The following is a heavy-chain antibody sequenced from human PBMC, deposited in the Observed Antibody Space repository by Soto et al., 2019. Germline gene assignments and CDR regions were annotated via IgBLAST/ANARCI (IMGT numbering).Heavy chain of an antibody. V-gene: IGHV4-30-4*01. D-gene: IGHD3-10*01. CDR1: GGSISSADYY. CDR2: IHYTGST. CDR3: ARVSREARGVDTFLFDY. J-gene: IGHJ4*02. Sequence: PSETLSLTCTVSGGSISSADYYWSWIRQPPGKGLDWIGYIHYTGSTYYNSPHKSRVTISVDTSKNQFSLKLSSVTAADTAVYYCARVSREARGVDTFLFDYWGQGTLVTVSS.